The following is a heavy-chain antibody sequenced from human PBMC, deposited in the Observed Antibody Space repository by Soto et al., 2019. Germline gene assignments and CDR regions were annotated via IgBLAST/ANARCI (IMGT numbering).Heavy chain of an antibody. V-gene: IGHV4-30-2*01. J-gene: IGHJ5*02. D-gene: IGHD6-13*01. CDR1: GGSISSGGYS. Sequence: SETLSLTCAVSGGSISSGGYSWSWIRQPPGKGLEWIGYIYHSGSTYYNPSLKSRVTISVDRSKNQFSLKLSSVTAADTAVYYCARVLAAAGTGWFDPWGQGTLVTVSS. CDR2: IYHSGST. CDR3: ARVLAAAGTGWFDP.